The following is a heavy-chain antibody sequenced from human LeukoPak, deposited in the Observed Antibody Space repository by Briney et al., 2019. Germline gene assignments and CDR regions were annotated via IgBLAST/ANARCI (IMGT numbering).Heavy chain of an antibody. D-gene: IGHD1-26*01. CDR2: IYYSGST. V-gene: IGHV4-39*01. CDR1: GGSISSSCYY. CDR3: ARNCLWEILLDY. Sequence: SETLSLTCTVSGGSISSSCYYWRWIRQPPGKGLEWIGRIYYSGSTYYNPSLKSRVTIYVDTSKNQFSLKLSSVAAADTAVYYCARNCLWEILLDYWGQGTLVTVSS. J-gene: IGHJ4*02.